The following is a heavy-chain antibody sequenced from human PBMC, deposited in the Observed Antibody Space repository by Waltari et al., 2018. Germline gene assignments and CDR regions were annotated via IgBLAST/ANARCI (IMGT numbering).Heavy chain of an antibody. CDR3: ARPLDYDILTGYYLPNYYYGMDV. D-gene: IGHD3-9*01. V-gene: IGHV4-39*07. CDR1: GGSISSSSYY. CDR2: IYYSGST. Sequence: QLQLQESGPGLVKPSETLSLTCTVSGGSISSSSYYWGWIRQPPGKGLEWIGSIYYSGSTYYNPSLKSRVTISVDTSKNQFSLKLSSVTAADTAVYYCARPLDYDILTGYYLPNYYYGMDVWGQGTTVTVSS. J-gene: IGHJ6*02.